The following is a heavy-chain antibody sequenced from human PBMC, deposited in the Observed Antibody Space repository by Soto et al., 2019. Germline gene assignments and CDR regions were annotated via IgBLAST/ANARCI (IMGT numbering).Heavy chain of an antibody. J-gene: IGHJ5*01. CDR2: ISGSGGNT. Sequence: GGSLRLSCAASGFTFSSYAMSWVRQAPGKGLEWVSAISGSGGNTYYADSVKGRFTISRDNSKDTLYLQMNSLRAEDTAVYYCAGRTSLTSVEIFSGGLSGYNWVDPWGRGTLVTVSS. D-gene: IGHD3-3*01. CDR3: AGRTSLTSVEIFSGGLSGYNWVDP. V-gene: IGHV3-23*01. CDR1: GFTFSSYA.